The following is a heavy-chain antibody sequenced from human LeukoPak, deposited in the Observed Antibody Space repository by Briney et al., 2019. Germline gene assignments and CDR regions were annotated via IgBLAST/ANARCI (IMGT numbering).Heavy chain of an antibody. CDR2: INGDGSST. CDR3: AKDPQLELRGDFDY. J-gene: IGHJ4*02. V-gene: IGHV3-74*01. D-gene: IGHD1-1*01. Sequence: PGGSLRLSCAASGFTFSNYWMHWVRQAPGKGLVWVSRINGDGSSTTYADSVKGRFTISRDNSKNTLYLQMNSLRAEDTAVYYCAKDPQLELRGDFDYWGQGTLVTVSS. CDR1: GFTFSNYW.